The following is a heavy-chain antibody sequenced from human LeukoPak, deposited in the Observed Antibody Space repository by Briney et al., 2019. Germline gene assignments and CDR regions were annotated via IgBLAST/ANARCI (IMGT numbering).Heavy chain of an antibody. CDR3: ARAVYSSSFPFDY. J-gene: IGHJ4*02. D-gene: IGHD6-6*01. Sequence: SETLSLTCTVSGGSISSYYWSWIRQPPGKGLEWIGYIYYSGSTNYNPSLKSRVTISVDTSKNQFSLKLSSVAAADTAVYYCARAVYSSSFPFDYWGQGTLVTVPS. V-gene: IGHV4-59*01. CDR1: GGSISSYY. CDR2: IYYSGST.